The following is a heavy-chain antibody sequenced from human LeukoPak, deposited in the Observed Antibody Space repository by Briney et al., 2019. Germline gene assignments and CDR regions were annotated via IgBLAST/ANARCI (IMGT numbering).Heavy chain of an antibody. Sequence: ASVKVSCKASGGTFISYAISWVRQAPGQGLEWMGGIIPIFGTANYAQKFQGRVTITTDESTSTAYMELSSLRSEDTAVYYCARDLEYYDSSGSNFDYWGQGTLVTVSS. CDR1: GGTFISYA. J-gene: IGHJ4*02. D-gene: IGHD3-22*01. CDR2: IIPIFGTA. V-gene: IGHV1-69*05. CDR3: ARDLEYYDSSGSNFDY.